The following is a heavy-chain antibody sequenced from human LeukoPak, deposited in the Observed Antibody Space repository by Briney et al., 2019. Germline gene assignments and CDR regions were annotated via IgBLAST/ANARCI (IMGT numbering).Heavy chain of an antibody. J-gene: IGHJ5*02. CDR3: ASLLACWFDP. CDR2: IYYSGST. Sequence: SETLSLTCTVSGGSISSYYWSWIRQPPGKGLEWIGYIYYSGSTNYNPSLKSRVTISVDTSKNQFSLKLSSVTAADTAVYYCASLLACWFDPWGQGTLVTVSS. V-gene: IGHV4-59*08. CDR1: GGSISSYY.